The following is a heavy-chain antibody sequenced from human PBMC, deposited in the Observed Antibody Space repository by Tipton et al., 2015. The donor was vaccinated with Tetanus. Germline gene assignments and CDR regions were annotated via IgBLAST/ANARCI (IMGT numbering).Heavy chain of an antibody. Sequence: SLRLSCEVSGFSLSRYVIHWVRQPQGKGLEWVAEISADGHKNYNRDSVGGRFTISRDISRDTLYLQMTNLRPDDTAIYYCAREGLVFGPAKLSYFDFWGQGTLVTVSS. D-gene: IGHD6-25*01. CDR2: ISADGHKN. CDR1: GFSLSRYV. CDR3: AREGLVFGPAKLSYFDF. J-gene: IGHJ4*02. V-gene: IGHV3-30-3*01.